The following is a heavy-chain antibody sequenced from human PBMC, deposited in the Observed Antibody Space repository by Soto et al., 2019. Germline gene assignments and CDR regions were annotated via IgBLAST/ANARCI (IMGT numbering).Heavy chain of an antibody. V-gene: IGHV1-2*04. CDR2: INPNSGGT. CDR3: AREDYDFWSGYSPGMDV. D-gene: IGHD3-3*01. CDR1: GYSFTKYH. Sequence: ASVKVSCKASGYSFTKYHMHWVRQAPGQGLEWMGWINPNSGGTNYAQKFQGWVTMTRDTSISTAYMELSRLRSDDTAVYYCAREDYDFWSGYSPGMDVWGQGTTVTVSS. J-gene: IGHJ6*02.